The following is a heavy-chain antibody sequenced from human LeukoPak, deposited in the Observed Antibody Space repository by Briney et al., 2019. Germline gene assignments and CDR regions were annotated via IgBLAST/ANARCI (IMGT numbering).Heavy chain of an antibody. CDR1: GYTFTGYH. CDR2: INPNSGDT. CDR3: AKDQRWESPHYLDS. Sequence: ASVKVSCKASGYTFTGYHMHWVRQAPGQGLEWMGRINPNSGDTNYAQKFQGRVTMTRDTSISTAYMELSRLRSDDTAVYYCAKDQRWESPHYLDSWGQGTLVTVSS. V-gene: IGHV1-2*06. J-gene: IGHJ4*02. D-gene: IGHD1-26*01.